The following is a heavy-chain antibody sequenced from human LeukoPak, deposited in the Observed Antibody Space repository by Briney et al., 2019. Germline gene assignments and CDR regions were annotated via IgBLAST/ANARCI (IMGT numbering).Heavy chain of an antibody. Sequence: ASVKVSCKASGYTFTSYYMHWVRQAPGQGLEWMGWINPNSGGTNYAQKFQGRVTMTRDTSISTAYMELSRLRSDDTAVYYCARDLHYYDSSGYSPSDAFDIWGQGTMVTVSS. V-gene: IGHV1-2*02. J-gene: IGHJ3*02. CDR1: GYTFTSYY. CDR2: INPNSGGT. D-gene: IGHD3-22*01. CDR3: ARDLHYYDSSGYSPSDAFDI.